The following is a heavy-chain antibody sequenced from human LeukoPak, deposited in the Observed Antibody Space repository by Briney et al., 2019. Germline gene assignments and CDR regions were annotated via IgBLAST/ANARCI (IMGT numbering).Heavy chain of an antibody. Sequence: ASVKVSCKASAYTFTRYGISWVRQAPGQGLEWMGWISAYNGNTKYAQNLQGRVTMTTDTSTSTAYMELRSLRSDDTAVYYCARDQTPDSSGSVLGYWGQGTLVTVSS. J-gene: IGHJ4*02. CDR1: AYTFTRYG. CDR3: ARDQTPDSSGSVLGY. V-gene: IGHV1-18*01. CDR2: ISAYNGNT. D-gene: IGHD3-22*01.